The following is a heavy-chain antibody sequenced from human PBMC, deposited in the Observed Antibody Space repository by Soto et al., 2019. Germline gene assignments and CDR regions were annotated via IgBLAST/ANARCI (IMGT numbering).Heavy chain of an antibody. D-gene: IGHD3-16*01. CDR1: GGTFSSYA. V-gene: IGHV1-69*06. J-gene: IGHJ6*02. CDR2: IIPIFGTA. CDR3: ASENRDDYVWGSPSGYYYYGMDV. Sequence: GASVKFSCKASGGTFSSYAISWVRQAPGQGLEWMGGIIPIFGTANYAQKFQGRVTITADKSTSTAYMELSSLRSEDTAVYYCASENRDDYVWGSPSGYYYYGMDVWGQGTTVTVSS.